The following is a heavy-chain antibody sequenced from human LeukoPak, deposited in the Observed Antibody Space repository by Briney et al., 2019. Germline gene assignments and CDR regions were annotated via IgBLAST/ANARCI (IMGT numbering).Heavy chain of an antibody. CDR3: AITYAPGYFDW. J-gene: IGHJ4*02. V-gene: IGHV3-74*01. Sequence: GGSLLLSCAPPGVTFINYCRRCGCHAPGEGLVWVSRINSDGSSTAYADSVKGRFTMSRDNAKNTLYLQMNSLRAADTAVYYCAITYAPGYFDWWGQGT. D-gene: IGHD1-14*01. CDR2: INSDGSST. CDR1: GVTFINYC.